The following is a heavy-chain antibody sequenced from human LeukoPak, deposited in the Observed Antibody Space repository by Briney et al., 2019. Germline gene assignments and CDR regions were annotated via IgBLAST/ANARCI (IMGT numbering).Heavy chain of an antibody. J-gene: IGHJ6*03. D-gene: IGHD2-15*01. CDR2: LSSSGSAF. CDR3: ASLDIVVVVAATYYMDV. Sequence: PGGSLTLSCEDSGFTFRSYEINWVRQAPGNGLEWIAYLSSSGSAFSYADSGKGRFTISRDNAKNALYLQMNSLRAEDTAVYYCASLDIVVVVAATYYMDVWGKGTTVTVSS. V-gene: IGHV3-48*03. CDR1: GFTFRSYE.